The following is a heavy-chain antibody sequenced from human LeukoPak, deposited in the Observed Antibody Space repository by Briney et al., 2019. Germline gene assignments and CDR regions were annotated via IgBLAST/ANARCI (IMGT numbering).Heavy chain of an antibody. J-gene: IGHJ4*02. Sequence: GGSLRLSCAASGFTFSSYSMNWVRQAPGKGLEWVSYISSSSSTIYYADSVKGRFTISRDNAKNSLYLQMNSLRAEDTAVYYCARGGIAGTTPFVGWGQGTLVTVSS. D-gene: IGHD1-1*01. CDR2: ISSSSSTI. CDR3: ARGGIAGTTPFVG. CDR1: GFTFSSYS. V-gene: IGHV3-48*01.